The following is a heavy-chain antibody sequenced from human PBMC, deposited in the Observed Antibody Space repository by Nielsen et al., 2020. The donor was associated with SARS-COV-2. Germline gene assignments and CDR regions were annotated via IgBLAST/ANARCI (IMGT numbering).Heavy chain of an antibody. CDR1: GYTFTSYA. CDR2: INAGNGNT. CDR3: ARVCIAAAGTFCY. Sequence: ASVKVSCKASGYTFTSYAMHWVRQAPGQRLEWMGWINAGNGNTKYSQKFQGRVTITRDTSASTAYMELSSLRSEGTAVYYCARVCIAAAGTFCYWGQGTLVTVSS. J-gene: IGHJ4*02. V-gene: IGHV1-3*01. D-gene: IGHD6-13*01.